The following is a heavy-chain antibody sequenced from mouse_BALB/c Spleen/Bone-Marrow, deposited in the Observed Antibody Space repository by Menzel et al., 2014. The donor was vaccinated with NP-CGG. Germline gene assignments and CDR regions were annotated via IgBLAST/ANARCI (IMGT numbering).Heavy chain of an antibody. CDR2: ISNGGGST. Sequence: LQQSGGGLVQPGGSLKLSCAASGFTFSSYSMSWVRQTPEKRLEWVAYISNGGGSTYYPDTVKGRFTISRDNAKNTLYLQMSSLKSEDTAMYYCARQLGLRVDYWGQGSSVTVSS. CDR1: GFTFSSYS. D-gene: IGHD3-1*01. V-gene: IGHV5-12-2*01. CDR3: ARQLGLRVDY. J-gene: IGHJ4*01.